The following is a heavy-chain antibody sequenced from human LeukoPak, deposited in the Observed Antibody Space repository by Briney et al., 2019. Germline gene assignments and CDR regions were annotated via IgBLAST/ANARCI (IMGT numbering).Heavy chain of an antibody. CDR1: GFTFSYYY. V-gene: IGHV3-11*01. J-gene: IGHJ4*02. Sequence: GSLRLSCAASGFTFSYYYMSWIRQAPGQGLEWVSYISRSGSTIYYADSVKGRFTISRDNAKNSLYLQMNSLRAEDTAVYYCARDVPYYYGSGSHYWGQGTLVTVSS. CDR3: ARDVPYYYGSGSHY. CDR2: ISRSGSTI. D-gene: IGHD3-10*01.